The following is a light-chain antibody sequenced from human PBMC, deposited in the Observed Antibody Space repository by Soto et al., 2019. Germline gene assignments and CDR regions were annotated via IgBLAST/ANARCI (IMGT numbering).Light chain of an antibody. CDR2: GTS. V-gene: IGKV3-15*01. Sequence: EAVLKQSPATLSVSPGERATLSCRASQSVATNVAWYQQRPGQAPRLLIYGTSTRATGIPARFSGSGSGTEFTLTISSLQSEDFAVYYCQQYDNWPRTFGQGTKVDI. J-gene: IGKJ1*01. CDR1: QSVATN. CDR3: QQYDNWPRT.